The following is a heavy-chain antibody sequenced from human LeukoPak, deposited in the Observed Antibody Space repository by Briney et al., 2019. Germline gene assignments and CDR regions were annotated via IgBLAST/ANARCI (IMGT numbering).Heavy chain of an antibody. Sequence: GGSLRLSCAASGFTVSSNYMSWVRQAPGKGLEWVSVIYSGGSTYYADSVKGRFTISSDNSKNTLYLQMNSLRAEDTAVYYCARDRSGDYWFDPWGQGTLVTVSS. D-gene: IGHD4-17*01. J-gene: IGHJ5*02. V-gene: IGHV3-66*01. CDR3: ARDRSGDYWFDP. CDR2: IYSGGST. CDR1: GFTVSSNY.